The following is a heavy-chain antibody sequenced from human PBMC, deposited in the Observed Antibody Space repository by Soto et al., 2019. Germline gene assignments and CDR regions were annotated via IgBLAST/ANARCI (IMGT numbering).Heavy chain of an antibody. V-gene: IGHV1-69*08. J-gene: IGHJ4*02. CDR2: IIPIVGKP. CDR3: ARAYGSGSYRHFDY. Sequence: QVQLVQSGAEVKKPGSSVKVSCKASGGTFSSYTFSWVRQAPGQGLEWMGRIIPIVGKPNYAQKFQGRVTITADKSTSTAYMELSSLRSEGTAVYYCARAYGSGSYRHFDYWGQGTLVTVSS. D-gene: IGHD3-10*01. CDR1: GGTFSSYT.